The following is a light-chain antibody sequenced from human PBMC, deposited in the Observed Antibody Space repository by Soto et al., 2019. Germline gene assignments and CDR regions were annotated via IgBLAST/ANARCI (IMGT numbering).Light chain of an antibody. CDR2: AVS. CDR3: QQSHSPSWT. Sequence: EIQMTQFPSSLSASVGDRVTITCRANQSITSYLNWYQQKPGKAPKVLIYAVSSLQSGVPSRFSGRGSGTDFTLTISCLQPDEFATYCCQQSHSPSWTFGQGTKVDIK. V-gene: IGKV1-39*01. J-gene: IGKJ1*01. CDR1: QSITSY.